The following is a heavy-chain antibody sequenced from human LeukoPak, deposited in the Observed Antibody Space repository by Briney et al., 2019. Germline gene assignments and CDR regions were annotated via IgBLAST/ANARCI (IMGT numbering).Heavy chain of an antibody. V-gene: IGHV3-30*02. D-gene: IGHD3-22*01. CDR3: AKTGPPYYYDNSGWDDAFDI. CDR1: GFTFSSYG. Sequence: PGGSLRLSCAASGFTFSSYGMHWVRQAPGKGLEWVAFIRYDGSNKYYADSVKGRFTISRDHSKNTLYLQMNSLRAEDTALYYCAKTGPPYYYDNSGWDDAFDIWGQGTMVTVSS. J-gene: IGHJ3*02. CDR2: IRYDGSNK.